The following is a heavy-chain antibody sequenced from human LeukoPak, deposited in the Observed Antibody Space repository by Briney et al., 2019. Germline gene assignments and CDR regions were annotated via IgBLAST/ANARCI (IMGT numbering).Heavy chain of an antibody. CDR3: AKIPQATGIVSFDY. D-gene: IGHD6-13*01. CDR2: ISYDGSNK. J-gene: IGHJ4*02. V-gene: IGHV3-30*04. CDR1: GFTFSSYA. Sequence: PGGSLRLSCAASGFTFSSYAMHWVRQAPGKGLEWVAVISYDGSNKYYADSVKGRFTISRDNSKNTLYLKMNSLRAEDTAVYYCAKIPQATGIVSFDYWGQGTLVTVSS.